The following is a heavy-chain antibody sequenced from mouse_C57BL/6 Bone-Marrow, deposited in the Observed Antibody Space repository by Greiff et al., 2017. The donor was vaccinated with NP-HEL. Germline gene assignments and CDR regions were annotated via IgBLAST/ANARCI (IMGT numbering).Heavy chain of an antibody. CDR1: GYTFTDYY. J-gene: IGHJ2*01. V-gene: IGHV1-19*01. CDR3: AREGDYNYFDY. CDR2: INPYNGGT. Sequence: VQLQQSGPVLVKPGASVKMSCKASGYTFTDYYMNWVKQSHGKSLEWIGVINPYNGGTSYNQKFKGKATLTVDKSSSTAYMELNSLTSEDSAVYYCAREGDYNYFDYWGQGTTLTVSS. D-gene: IGHD2-4*01.